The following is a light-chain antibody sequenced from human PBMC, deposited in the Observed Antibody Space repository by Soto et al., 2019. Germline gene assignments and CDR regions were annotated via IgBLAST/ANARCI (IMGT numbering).Light chain of an antibody. CDR1: SSDVGGYNY. V-gene: IGLV2-14*01. CDR3: SSYTSSSTRV. J-gene: IGLJ1*01. CDR2: EVS. Sequence: QSVLTQPASVSGSAGQSITISCTGTSSDVGGYNYVSWYQQHPGKAPKLMIDEVSNRPSGDSNRFSGSKSGNTASLTISGLQAEDEADYYCSSYTSSSTRVFGTGTKVTVL.